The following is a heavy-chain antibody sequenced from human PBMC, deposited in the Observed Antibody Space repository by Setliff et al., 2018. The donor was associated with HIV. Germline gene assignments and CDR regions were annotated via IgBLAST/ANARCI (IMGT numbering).Heavy chain of an antibody. J-gene: IGHJ6*03. CDR2: IYYSGTT. D-gene: IGHD1-1*01. CDR1: GGSIDSTSYY. Sequence: SETLSLTCTVSGGSIDSTSYYWGWIRQPPGKGLEWIGSIYYSGTTYYNPSLKSRVTISVDTSKNPFSLKLTSGTAADTAVYYCARDWNHYFYYMDVWGKGTTVTVSS. V-gene: IGHV4-39*07. CDR3: ARDWNHYFYYMDV.